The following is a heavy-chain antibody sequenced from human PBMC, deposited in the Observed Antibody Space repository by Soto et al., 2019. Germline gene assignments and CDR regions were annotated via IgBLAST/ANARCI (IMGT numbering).Heavy chain of an antibody. CDR3: AKARKVFGVVID. Sequence: GSLRLSCAASGFTFSSYAMSWVRQAPGKGLEWISAISGSGGSTYYADSVKGRFTISRDNSKNTLYLQMNSLRAEDTAVYYCAKARKVFGVVIDWGQGTLVTVSS. V-gene: IGHV3-23*01. J-gene: IGHJ4*02. D-gene: IGHD3-3*01. CDR2: ISGSGGST. CDR1: GFTFSSYA.